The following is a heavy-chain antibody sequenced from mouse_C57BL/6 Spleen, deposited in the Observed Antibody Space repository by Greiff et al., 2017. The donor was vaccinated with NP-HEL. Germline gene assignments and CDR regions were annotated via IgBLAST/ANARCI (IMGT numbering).Heavy chain of an antibody. Sequence: QVQLQQPGAELVKPGASVKMSCKASGYTFTSYWITWVKQRPGQCLEWIGDIYPGSGSTNYNEKFKSKATLTVDTSSSTAYMQLSSLTSEDSAVYYCARVDGSSHWYFDVWGTGTTVTVSS. CDR1: GYTFTSYW. CDR2: IYPGSGST. V-gene: IGHV1-55*01. J-gene: IGHJ1*03. CDR3: ARVDGSSHWYFDV. D-gene: IGHD1-1*01.